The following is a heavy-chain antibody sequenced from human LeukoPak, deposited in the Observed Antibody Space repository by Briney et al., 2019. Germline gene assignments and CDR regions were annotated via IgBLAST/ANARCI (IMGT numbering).Heavy chain of an antibody. CDR3: AIDQNRYSNTWENYFDP. CDR2: IHYSGTT. D-gene: IGHD6-13*01. Sequence: SETLSLTCTVSRGSMTNYYWSWIRQPPGKGLEWIGYIHYSGTTNYNPSLKSRVTISVDTSRDQFSLKLSSVTAADTAVYYCAIDQNRYSNTWENYFDPWGQGTLVTVSS. J-gene: IGHJ5*02. CDR1: RGSMTNYY. V-gene: IGHV4-59*13.